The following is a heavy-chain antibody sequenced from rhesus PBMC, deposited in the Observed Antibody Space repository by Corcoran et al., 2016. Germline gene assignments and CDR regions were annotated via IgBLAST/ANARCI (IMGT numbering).Heavy chain of an antibody. Sequence: QVQLQESGPGLVKPSETLSLTCAVAGGSVSSDWWSWIRQPPGKGLEWSGRISGRGGSTDYHPSLKSRVTISTDTSKNQFSLKLSSVTAADTAVYYCARQGYSSSAYAFDFWGQGLRVTVSS. D-gene: IGHD5-24*01. CDR2: ISGRGGST. CDR1: GGSVSSDW. V-gene: IGHV4-173*01. J-gene: IGHJ3*01. CDR3: ARQGYSSSAYAFDF.